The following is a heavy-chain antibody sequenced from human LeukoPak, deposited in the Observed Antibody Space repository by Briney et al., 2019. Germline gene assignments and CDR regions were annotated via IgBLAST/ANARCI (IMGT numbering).Heavy chain of an antibody. CDR3: AKGSYSSGWFYYFDY. Sequence: GGSLRLSCAASGFTFDDYAVHWVRQAPGKGLEWVSLISGDGGSTYYADSVKGRFTISRDNSKNSLYLQMNSLRTEDTALYYCAKGSYSSGWFYYFDYWGQGTLVTVSS. D-gene: IGHD6-19*01. J-gene: IGHJ4*02. V-gene: IGHV3-43*02. CDR2: ISGDGGST. CDR1: GFTFDDYA.